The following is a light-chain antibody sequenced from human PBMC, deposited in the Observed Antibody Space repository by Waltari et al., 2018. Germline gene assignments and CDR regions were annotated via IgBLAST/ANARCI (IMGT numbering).Light chain of an antibody. CDR2: DTS. J-gene: IGKJ4*01. Sequence: DIQMTQSPSSLAASVGHRTTITCQASQDITIYLNWYQQKPGKAPKLLIYDTSKLETGVPSRFSGSGSGTHFTFTISSLQPEDIATYYCQVSFHFPLTFGGGTKLEIK. CDR1: QDITIY. V-gene: IGKV1-33*01. CDR3: QVSFHFPLT.